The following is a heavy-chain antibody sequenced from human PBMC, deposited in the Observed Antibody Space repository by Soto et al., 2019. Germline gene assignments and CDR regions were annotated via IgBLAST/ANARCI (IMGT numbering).Heavy chain of an antibody. CDR2: IRQDGNEK. J-gene: IGHJ6*03. CDR3: ARVNAFWGGSDHYYYMDV. Sequence: ELQLVESGGGLVQPGGSLRLSCAASEFTFSSYWMTWVRQAPGKGPEWVANIRQDGNEKYYVESVKGRFTISRDNAKNSLYLQMNSLRAEDTAVYYCARVNAFWGGSDHYYYMDVWGKVTTVTVSS. CDR1: EFTFSSYW. V-gene: IGHV3-7*01. D-gene: IGHD3-3*01.